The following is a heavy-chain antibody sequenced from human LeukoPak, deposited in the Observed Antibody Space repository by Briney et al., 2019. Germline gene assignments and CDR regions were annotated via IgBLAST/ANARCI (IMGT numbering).Heavy chain of an antibody. V-gene: IGHV1-69*05. CDR1: GGTFSSYA. CDR2: IIPIFGTA. D-gene: IGHD6-13*01. J-gene: IGHJ4*02. Sequence: GASVKVSCKASGGTFSSYAISWVRQAPGQGLEWMGGIIPIFGTANYAQKFQGRVTITTDESTGTAYMELSSLRSEDTAVYYCARDHGYSSSWYGGYWGQGTLVTVSS. CDR3: ARDHGYSSSWYGGY.